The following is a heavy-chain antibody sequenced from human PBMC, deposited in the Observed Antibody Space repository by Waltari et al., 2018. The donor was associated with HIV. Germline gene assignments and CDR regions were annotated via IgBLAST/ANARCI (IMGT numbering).Heavy chain of an antibody. Sequence: QMQLVQSGPAVKKPGTSVKVSCKASGFTLTRLAMQWVRQARRQRLEWIGWIVVGSGNTNYAQKFQERGTITRDMSTSTAYMELSSLRSEDTAVYYCAADPRLSGRTPDAFDIWGQGTMVTVSS. CDR1: GFTLTRLA. CDR2: IVVGSGNT. J-gene: IGHJ3*02. D-gene: IGHD6-19*01. V-gene: IGHV1-58*02. CDR3: AADPRLSGRTPDAFDI.